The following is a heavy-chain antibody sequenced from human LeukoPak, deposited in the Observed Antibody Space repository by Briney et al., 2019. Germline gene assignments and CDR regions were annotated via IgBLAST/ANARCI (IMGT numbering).Heavy chain of an antibody. J-gene: IGHJ4*02. Sequence: PGGSLRLSCAASGFTFSTYWMTWVRQAPGKGLEWVANIKQDGSEKYFVDSVKGRFTVSRDNSKNTLYLQMNSLRAEDTAVYYCARGARKGDDYGGFFGYWGQGTLVTVSS. D-gene: IGHD4-23*01. V-gene: IGHV3-7*01. CDR1: GFTFSTYW. CDR3: ARGARKGDDYGGFFGY. CDR2: IKQDGSEK.